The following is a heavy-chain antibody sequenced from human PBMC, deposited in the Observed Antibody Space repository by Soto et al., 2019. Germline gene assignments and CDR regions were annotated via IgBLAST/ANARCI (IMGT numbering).Heavy chain of an antibody. CDR1: GFTFDDYA. V-gene: IGHV3-9*01. Sequence: EVQLVESGGGLVQPGRSLRLSCAASGFTFDDYAMHWVRQVPGKGLEWVSGINWNSGSIGYGDSVKGRFAISRDNAKNSLHLQMNSLSAEDTAFYYCVKEDSINWYSGHFRHWGQGTLVTVSS. CDR2: INWNSGSI. CDR3: VKEDSINWYSGHFRH. D-gene: IGHD6-13*01. J-gene: IGHJ1*01.